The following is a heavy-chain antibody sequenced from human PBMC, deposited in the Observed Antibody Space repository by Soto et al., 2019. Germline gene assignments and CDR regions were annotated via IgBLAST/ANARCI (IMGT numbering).Heavy chain of an antibody. V-gene: IGHV3-64*02. CDR2: ISRSGDRT. Sequence: EVQLVESGEGLVQPGGSLRLSCAASGFTFSSYNIHWIRQAPGKGLEFVSAISRSGDRTYYADSVKGRFTITRDNSKNTVWLQRGSLRAEDMAVYYGARARCSSGQCYYFDYWGRGALVSVSS. J-gene: IGHJ4*02. CDR1: GFTFSSYN. D-gene: IGHD3-22*01. CDR3: ARARCSSGQCYYFDY.